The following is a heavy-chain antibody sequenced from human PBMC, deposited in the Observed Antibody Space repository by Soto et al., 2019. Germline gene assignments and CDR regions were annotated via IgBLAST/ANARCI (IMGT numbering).Heavy chain of an antibody. CDR3: ARDRVRGVPQTLYYYYYYGMDV. V-gene: IGHV3-64*01. D-gene: IGHD3-10*01. CDR1: GFTFSSYA. Sequence: GSLRLSCAASGFTFSSYAMHWVRQAPGKGLEYVSAISSNGGSTYYANSVKGRFTISRDNSKNTLYLQMNSLRAEDTAVYYCARDRVRGVPQTLYYYYYYGMDVWGQGTTVTVSS. J-gene: IGHJ6*02. CDR2: ISSNGGST.